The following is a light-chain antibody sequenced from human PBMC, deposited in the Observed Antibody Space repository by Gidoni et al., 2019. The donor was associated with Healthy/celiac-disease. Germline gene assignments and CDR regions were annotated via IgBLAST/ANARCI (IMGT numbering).Light chain of an antibody. CDR1: SSDVGGYNY. CDR2: DVS. V-gene: IGLV2-11*01. J-gene: IGLJ3*02. CDR3: CSYAGSNWV. Sequence: QSALTQPRSVSRSPGQSVTISCTGTSSDVGGYNYVSWYQQHPGKAPKLMIYDVSKRPSGVPDRFSGSKSGNTASLTISGLQAEDEADYYCCSYAGSNWVFGGGTKLTVL.